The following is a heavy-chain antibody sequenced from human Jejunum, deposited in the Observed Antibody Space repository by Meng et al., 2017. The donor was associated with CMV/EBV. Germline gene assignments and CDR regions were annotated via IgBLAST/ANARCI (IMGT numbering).Heavy chain of an antibody. V-gene: IGHV1-69*05. CDR2: ITPFSGLP. D-gene: IGHD6-25*01. Sequence: YPINWVRQAPCQGLEWIGLITPFSGLPHYEQNFQRSGRQVRMTIITDESKSTVYTDLNCLISGDTAVYYCAREAWTPRSWRLYYFDDWGHGTLVTVSS. CDR1: YP. CDR3: AREAWTPRSWRLYYFDD. J-gene: IGHJ4*01.